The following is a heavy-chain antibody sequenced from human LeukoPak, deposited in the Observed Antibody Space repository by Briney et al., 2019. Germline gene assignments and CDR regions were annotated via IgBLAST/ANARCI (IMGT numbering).Heavy chain of an antibody. Sequence: ASVKVSCKASGYTFTGYYMHWVRQAPGQGLEWMGWINPNSGGTNYAQKFQGRVPMTRDTSISTAYMKLSRLRSDDTAVYHCARRRATYGDRPLYRGQGTLVTVSS. D-gene: IGHD4-17*01. CDR3: ARRRATYGDRPLY. CDR2: INPNSGGT. J-gene: IGHJ4*02. CDR1: GYTFTGYY. V-gene: IGHV1-2*02.